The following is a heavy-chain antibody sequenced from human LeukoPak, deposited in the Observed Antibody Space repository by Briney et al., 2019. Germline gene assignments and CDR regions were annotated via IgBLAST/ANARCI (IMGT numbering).Heavy chain of an antibody. Sequence: SETLSLTCTVSGGSISSYYWSWIRQPPGKGLEWIGYIYYSGSTYYNPSLKSRVTISVDTSKNQFSLRLSSVTAADTAVYYCARFHGYTEINWFDPWGQGTLVTVSS. CDR1: GGSISSYY. D-gene: IGHD5-24*01. V-gene: IGHV4-59*08. J-gene: IGHJ5*02. CDR2: IYYSGST. CDR3: ARFHGYTEINWFDP.